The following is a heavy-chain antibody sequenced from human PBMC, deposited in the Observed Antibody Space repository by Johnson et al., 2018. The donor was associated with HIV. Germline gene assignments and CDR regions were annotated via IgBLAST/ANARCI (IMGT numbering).Heavy chain of an antibody. CDR3: ARGEYYYDSSGYSNTPDAFDI. D-gene: IGHD3-22*01. J-gene: IGHJ3*02. Sequence: VLLLESGGGLVQPGGSLRLSCAASGFTFSSYAMSWVRQAPGKGLEWVSAISGSAYNADSMKGRFTISRDHSKNTLYLQMNSLRVEDTAVYYCARGEYYYDSSGYSNTPDAFDIWGQGTMVTVSS. V-gene: IGHV3-23*01. CDR1: GFTFSSYA. CDR2: ISGSA.